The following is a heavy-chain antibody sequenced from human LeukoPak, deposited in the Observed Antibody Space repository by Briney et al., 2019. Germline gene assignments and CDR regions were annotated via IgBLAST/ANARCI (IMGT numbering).Heavy chain of an antibody. Sequence: GRSLRLSCAASGFIFSYFGMHWVRQAPGKGLEWVALISYDGSNQYYADSVKGRFTISRGNSKNTLFLQMKSLRDEDTAVYHCAKWVAGAPSSDYWGQGTLVTVSS. CDR2: ISYDGSNQ. CDR3: AKWVAGAPSSDY. D-gene: IGHD6-19*01. J-gene: IGHJ4*02. CDR1: GFIFSYFG. V-gene: IGHV3-30*18.